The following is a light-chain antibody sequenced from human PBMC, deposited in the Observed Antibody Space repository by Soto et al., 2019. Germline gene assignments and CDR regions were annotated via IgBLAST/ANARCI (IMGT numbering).Light chain of an antibody. CDR3: ATWDDDLKGV. CDR2: TNN. J-gene: IGLJ1*01. CDR1: TSNIGSHS. Sequence: QSVLTQPPSASGTPGQRVTISCSGSTSNIGSHSVNWFQHLPGTAPRLLITTNNQRPSGVPARLSGYKSDTSASLVISGLQSEDEAHYYCATWDDDLKGVFGTGAKVTVL. V-gene: IGLV1-44*01.